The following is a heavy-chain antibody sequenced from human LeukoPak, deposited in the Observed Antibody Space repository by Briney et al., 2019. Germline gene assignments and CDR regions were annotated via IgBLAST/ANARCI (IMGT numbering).Heavy chain of an antibody. CDR1: GGSISTYY. CDR2: IYYTGST. CDR3: ARGGNYWPQWWFDP. V-gene: IGHV4-59*01. J-gene: IGHJ5*02. D-gene: IGHD1-26*01. Sequence: SETLSVTCTVSGGSISTYYWSWIRQPPRKGLESIGDIYYTGSTSYNPSLKSRVTMSLDASKNQFSLELNSVTPADTAVYYCARGGNYWPQWWFDPWGRGTLVSVSS.